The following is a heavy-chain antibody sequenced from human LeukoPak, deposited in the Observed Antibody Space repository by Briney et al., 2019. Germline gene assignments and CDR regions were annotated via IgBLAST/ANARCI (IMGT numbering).Heavy chain of an antibody. CDR1: GGSIRSYY. CDR2: IYYSGST. CDR3: ASGSYSFDY. J-gene: IGHJ4*02. V-gene: IGHV4-59*08. D-gene: IGHD1-26*01. Sequence: SETLSLTCTVSGGSIRSYYWSWIRQPPGKGLEWIGYIYYSGSTKYNSSLKSRATISVDTSKNQFSLKLNSVTAADTAVYYCASGSYSFDYWGQGTLVTVSS.